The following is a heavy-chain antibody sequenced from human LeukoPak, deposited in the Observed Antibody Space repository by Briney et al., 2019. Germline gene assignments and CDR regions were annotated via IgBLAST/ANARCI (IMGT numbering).Heavy chain of an antibody. CDR1: GFTFSGSA. V-gene: IGHV3-73*01. CDR3: TRHGGILTGFENTDY. CDR2: IRSKANSYAT. D-gene: IGHD3-9*01. J-gene: IGHJ4*02. Sequence: GGSLKLSCAASGFTFSGSAMHWVRQASGKGLEWVGRIRSKANSYATAYAASVKGRFTTSRDDSKNTAYLQMNSLKTEDTAVYYCTRHGGILTGFENTDYWGQGTLVTVSS.